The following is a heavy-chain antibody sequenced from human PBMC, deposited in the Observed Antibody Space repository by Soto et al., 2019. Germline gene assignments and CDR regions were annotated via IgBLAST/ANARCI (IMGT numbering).Heavy chain of an antibody. V-gene: IGHV1-69*12. CDR1: GGTFSSYA. CDR2: IIPIFGTA. Sequence: QVQLVQSGAEVKKPGSSVKVSCKASGGTFSSYAISWVRQAPGQGLEWMGGIIPIFGTANYAQKFQGRVTITAEESTSTASMELSSLRSEDTAVHYCASGEEGNYGYSFDYWGQGTLVTVSS. CDR3: ASGEEGNYGYSFDY. J-gene: IGHJ4*02. D-gene: IGHD4-4*01.